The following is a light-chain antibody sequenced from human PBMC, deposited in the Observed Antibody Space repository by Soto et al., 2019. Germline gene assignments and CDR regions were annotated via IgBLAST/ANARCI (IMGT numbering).Light chain of an antibody. CDR3: QSYDSSLSGSNVV. Sequence: QSVLTQPPSVSGAPGQRVTISCTGSSSNIGAGYDVHWYQQLPGTAPKLLIYGNSNRPSGVPDRFSASKSGTSASLAITGLQAEDEADYSCQSYDSSLSGSNVVFGGGTKLTVL. J-gene: IGLJ2*01. CDR1: SSNIGAGYD. CDR2: GNS. V-gene: IGLV1-40*01.